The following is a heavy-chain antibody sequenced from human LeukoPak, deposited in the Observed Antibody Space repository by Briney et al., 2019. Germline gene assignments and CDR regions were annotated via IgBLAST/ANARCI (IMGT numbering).Heavy chain of an antibody. D-gene: IGHD3-3*01. CDR3: ARVFRPSLTVFIIRGAFDI. V-gene: IGHV3-33*08. CDR1: GFTFSSYS. Sequence: GGSLRLSCAASGFTFSSYSMNWVRQAPGKGLEWVAVIWYDGSNKYYADSVKGRFTISRDNSKNTLCLQMNSLRAEDTAVYYCARVFRPSLTVFIIRGAFDIWGQGTMVTVSS. CDR2: IWYDGSNK. J-gene: IGHJ3*02.